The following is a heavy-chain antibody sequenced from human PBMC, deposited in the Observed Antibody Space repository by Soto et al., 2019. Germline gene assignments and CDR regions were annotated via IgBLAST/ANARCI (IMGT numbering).Heavy chain of an antibody. CDR1: GYIFTNYA. CDR2: INTGNGKT. J-gene: IGHJ5*01. CDR3: ARGIWVATPADYYLGS. D-gene: IGHD3-22*01. V-gene: IGHV1-3*04. Sequence: QVHLVQSGPEVQKPGASVKVSCKASGYIFTNYAIHWVRQAPGQRLECMGWINTGNGKTKYSQNFQGRVTITRDTSGSIAYMEVNGLRSEDTAVYYCARGIWVATPADYYLGSWGQATLVTFSS.